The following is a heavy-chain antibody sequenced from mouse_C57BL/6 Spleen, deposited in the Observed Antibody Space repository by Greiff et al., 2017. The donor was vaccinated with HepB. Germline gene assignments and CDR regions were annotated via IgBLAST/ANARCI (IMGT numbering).Heavy chain of an antibody. D-gene: IGHD2-4*01. CDR3: ARGLYDYDLHYYAMDY. CDR2: IYPGDGDT. V-gene: IGHV1-80*01. Sequence: VQLQQSGAELVKPGASVKISCKASGYAFSSYWMNWVKQRPGKGLEWIGQIYPGDGDTNYNGKFKGKATLTADKSSSTAYMQLSSLTSEDSAVYVCARGLYDYDLHYYAMDYWGQGTSVTVSS. J-gene: IGHJ4*01. CDR1: GYAFSSYW.